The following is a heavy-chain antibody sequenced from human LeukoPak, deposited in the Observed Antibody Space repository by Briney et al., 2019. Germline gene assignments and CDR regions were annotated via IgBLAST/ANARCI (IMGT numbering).Heavy chain of an antibody. D-gene: IGHD3-22*01. Sequence: GESLKISCKGSGYSFTSYWIGWVRQMPGKGLEWMGIIYPGDSDTRYSPPFQGQVTISADKSISTAYLQWSSLKASDTAMYYCARRPYDSSGYYPAYYFDYWGQGTLVTVSS. J-gene: IGHJ4*02. CDR2: IYPGDSDT. CDR1: GYSFTSYW. CDR3: ARRPYDSSGYYPAYYFDY. V-gene: IGHV5-51*01.